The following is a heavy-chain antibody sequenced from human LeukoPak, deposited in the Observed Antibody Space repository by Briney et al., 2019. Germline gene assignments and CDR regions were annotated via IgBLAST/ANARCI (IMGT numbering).Heavy chain of an antibody. Sequence: GSLRLSCAASGFTFSSYGMHWVRQAPGKGLEWVAVIWYDGSNKYYADSVKGRFTISRDNSKNTLYLQMNSLRAKDTAVYYCARGYGDKASNLYYYYGMDVWGQGTTVTVSS. CDR1: GFTFSSYG. CDR2: IWYDGSNK. D-gene: IGHD4-17*01. CDR3: ARGYGDKASNLYYYYGMDV. V-gene: IGHV3-33*01. J-gene: IGHJ6*02.